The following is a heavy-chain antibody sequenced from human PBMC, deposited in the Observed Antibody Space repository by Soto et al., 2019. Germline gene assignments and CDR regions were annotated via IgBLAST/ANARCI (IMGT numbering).Heavy chain of an antibody. Sequence: SETLSLTYTVSGGSISSYYWSWIRQPPGKGLEWIGYIYFRGTTNYNPSLKSRVTMSADTSKNQFSLKLNSVTAADTAVYYCARMNYYDTSGYPFDYWGQGMMVT. D-gene: IGHD3-22*01. V-gene: IGHV4-59*01. CDR1: GGSISSYY. CDR2: IYFRGTT. J-gene: IGHJ4*02. CDR3: ARMNYYDTSGYPFDY.